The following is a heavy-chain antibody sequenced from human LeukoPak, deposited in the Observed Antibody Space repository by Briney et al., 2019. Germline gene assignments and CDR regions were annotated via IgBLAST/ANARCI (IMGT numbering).Heavy chain of an antibody. CDR2: IRYDGSNK. J-gene: IGHJ4*02. V-gene: IGHV3-30*02. CDR3: AKDHPAYYDILTGYHLPYFDY. CDR1: GFTFSSYG. D-gene: IGHD3-9*01. Sequence: GGSLRLFCAVSGFTFSSYGMHWVRQAPGKGLEWVAFIRYDGSNKYYADSVKGRFTISRDNSKNTLYLQMNSLRAEDTAVYYCAKDHPAYYDILTGYHLPYFDYWGQGTLVTVSS.